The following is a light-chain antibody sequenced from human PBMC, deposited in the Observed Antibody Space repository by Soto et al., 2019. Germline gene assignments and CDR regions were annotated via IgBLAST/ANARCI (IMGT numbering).Light chain of an antibody. CDR3: QQSGSSPPYT. CDR1: QSVSSSY. V-gene: IGKV3-20*01. J-gene: IGKJ2*01. CDR2: GAS. Sequence: EIVLTQSPGTLSLSPGERATLSCRASQSVSSSYLAWYQQKPAQAPRLLIYGASGRATGIPDRFSGSGSGTDFTLTISRLEPEDFAVYYCQQSGSSPPYTFGQGTKLEIK.